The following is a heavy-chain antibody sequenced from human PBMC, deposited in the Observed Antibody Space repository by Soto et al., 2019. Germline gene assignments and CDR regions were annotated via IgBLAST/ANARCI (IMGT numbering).Heavy chain of an antibody. V-gene: IGHV3-30*18. D-gene: IGHD5-12*01. CDR1: GFTFSSYG. Sequence: ESGGGVVQPGRSLRLSCAASGFTFSSYGMHWVRQAPGKGLEWVAVISYDGSNKYYADSVKGRFTISRDNSKNTLYLQMNILRAEDTAVYYCAKDGSEMATIYYFDYWGQGTLVTVSS. CDR3: AKDGSEMATIYYFDY. J-gene: IGHJ4*02. CDR2: ISYDGSNK.